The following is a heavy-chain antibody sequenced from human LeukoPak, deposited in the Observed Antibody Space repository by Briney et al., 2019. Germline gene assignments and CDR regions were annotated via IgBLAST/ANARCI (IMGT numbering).Heavy chain of an antibody. J-gene: IGHJ5*02. Sequence: PSETLSLTCTVSGGSISSYYWSWIRQPPGKGLEWIGYIYYSGSTNYNPSLKSRVTISVDTSKNQFSLKLSSVTAADTAVYYCARVQGPQYGSGSYPRSCWFDPWGQGTLVTVSS. CDR1: GGSISSYY. D-gene: IGHD3-10*01. CDR3: ARVQGPQYGSGSYPRSCWFDP. V-gene: IGHV4-59*12. CDR2: IYYSGST.